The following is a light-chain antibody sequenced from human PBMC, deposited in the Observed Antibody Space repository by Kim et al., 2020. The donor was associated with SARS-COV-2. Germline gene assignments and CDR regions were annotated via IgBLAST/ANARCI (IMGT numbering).Light chain of an antibody. Sequence: LTQPHSVSESPGKTVTISCTRSSGSIASNYVQWYQQRPGSAPTTVIYEDNQRPSGVPDRFSGSIDSSSNSASLTISGLKTEDEADYYCQSYDSSNSNRVFGGGTKVTVL. V-gene: IGLV6-57*04. CDR3: QSYDSSNSNRV. CDR2: EDN. J-gene: IGLJ3*02. CDR1: SGSIASNY.